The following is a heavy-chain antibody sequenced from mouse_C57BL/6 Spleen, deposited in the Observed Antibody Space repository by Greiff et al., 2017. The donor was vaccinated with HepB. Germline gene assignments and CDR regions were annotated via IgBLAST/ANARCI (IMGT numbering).Heavy chain of an antibody. D-gene: IGHD1-1*01. CDR2: INPNNGGT. J-gene: IGHJ1*03. CDR1: GYTFTDYY. CDR3: APYYYGSSYEGYWYFDV. V-gene: IGHV1-26*01. Sequence: EVQLQQSGPELVKPGASVKISCKASGYTFTDYYMNWVKQSHGKSLEWIGDINPNNGGTSYNQKFKGKATLTVDKSSSTADMELRSLTSEDSAVYYCAPYYYGSSYEGYWYFDVWGTGTTVTVSS.